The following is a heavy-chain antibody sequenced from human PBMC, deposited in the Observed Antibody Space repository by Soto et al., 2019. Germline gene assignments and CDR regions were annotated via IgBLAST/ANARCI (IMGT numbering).Heavy chain of an antibody. J-gene: IGHJ4*02. CDR1: GLSLSNDSTG. CDR2: IFSNDEK. V-gene: IGHV2-26*01. Sequence: QVTLKESGPVLVKPTEPLTLTCTVSGLSLSNDSTGVSWIRQPPGKALEWLAHIFSNDEKSHSTSLKSRLTISKDTSKNQVVLTMTNVDPVDTATYFCARILRNNHHPPDYWGQGTLVTVSS. CDR3: ARILRNNHHPPDY.